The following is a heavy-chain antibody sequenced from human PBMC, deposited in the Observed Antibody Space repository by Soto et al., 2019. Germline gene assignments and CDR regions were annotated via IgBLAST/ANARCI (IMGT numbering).Heavy chain of an antibody. CDR3: AKGLGNAKEV. CDR2: LTASGLTA. D-gene: IGHD2-8*01. V-gene: IGHV3-23*01. CDR1: GFNFGSYG. J-gene: IGHJ6*02. Sequence: GGSLRRSCSASGFNFGSYGMSWVRQAPGKGLEWVSGLTASGLTAYYTDSVKGRFTISRDNSRNTVYLKMGGLRVEDSAVFHCAKGLGNAKEVWGQGTTVTVSS.